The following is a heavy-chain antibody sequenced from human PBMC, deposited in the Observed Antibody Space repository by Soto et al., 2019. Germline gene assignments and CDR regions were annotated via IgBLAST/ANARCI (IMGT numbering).Heavy chain of an antibody. V-gene: IGHV3-30-3*01. Sequence: QVQLVESGGGVVRPGRSLRLSCAASGFTFSTYALHWVRQAPGKGLEWVAVISYDGSNKYYADSVKGRFTISRDNSKNTLYLQMNSLRGEDTAVYYCARHKRDLRFLEWSYYFDYWGQGTLVTVSS. CDR3: ARHKRDLRFLEWSYYFDY. D-gene: IGHD3-3*01. CDR2: ISYDGSNK. J-gene: IGHJ4*02. CDR1: GFTFSTYA.